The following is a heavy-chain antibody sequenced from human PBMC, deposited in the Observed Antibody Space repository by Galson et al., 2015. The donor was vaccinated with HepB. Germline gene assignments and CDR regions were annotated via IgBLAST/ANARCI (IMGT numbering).Heavy chain of an antibody. CDR1: GFSFDYFP. Sequence: SLRLSCAASGFSFDYFPMHWVRQAPGKGLEWVAVISYTGRFTNYADFGKGRFTISRDNSKNALYLQMNSLHQGPIGLPPGTLLQEHLWG. J-gene: IGHJ6*01. CDR3: TLLQEHL. V-gene: IGHV3-30*04. CDR2: ISYTGRFT.